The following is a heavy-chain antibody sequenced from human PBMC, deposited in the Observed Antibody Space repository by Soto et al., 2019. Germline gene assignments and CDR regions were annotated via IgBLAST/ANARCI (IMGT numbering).Heavy chain of an antibody. V-gene: IGHV1-69*13. CDR2: IIPIFGTA. Sequence: AASVKVSCKASGGTFSSYSISWVRHAPGQGLEWMGGIIPIFGTANYAQKFQGRVTITADESTSTAYMELSSLRSEDTAVYYCARAPSARRVPWFDPWGQGTLVTVSS. J-gene: IGHJ5*02. CDR1: GGTFSSYS. CDR3: ARAPSARRVPWFDP. D-gene: IGHD6-6*01.